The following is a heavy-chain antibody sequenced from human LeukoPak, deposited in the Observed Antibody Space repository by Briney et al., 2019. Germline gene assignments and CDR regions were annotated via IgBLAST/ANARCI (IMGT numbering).Heavy chain of an antibody. Sequence: ASVKVSCKASGGTFSSYAISWVRQAPGQGLEWMGGIIPIFGTANYAQKFQGRVTITTDESTSTAFMEQSSLRSEDTAVYYCARARQGLNDFDYWGQGTLVTVSS. J-gene: IGHJ4*02. V-gene: IGHV1-69*05. CDR3: ARARQGLNDFDY. CDR1: GGTFSSYA. CDR2: IIPIFGTA.